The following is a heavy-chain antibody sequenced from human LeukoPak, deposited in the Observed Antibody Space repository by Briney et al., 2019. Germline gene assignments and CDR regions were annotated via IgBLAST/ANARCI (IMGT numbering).Heavy chain of an antibody. CDR3: ARHRSGGSQDDAFDI. Sequence: GGSLRLSCAASGFTFSSYAMSWVRQAPGKGLEWVANIKQDGSEKYYVDPVKGRFTSSRDNAKNSLYLQMDSLRAEDTAVYYCARHRSGGSQDDAFDIWGQGTMVTVSS. V-gene: IGHV3-7*01. CDR1: GFTFSSYA. J-gene: IGHJ3*02. D-gene: IGHD2-15*01. CDR2: IKQDGSEK.